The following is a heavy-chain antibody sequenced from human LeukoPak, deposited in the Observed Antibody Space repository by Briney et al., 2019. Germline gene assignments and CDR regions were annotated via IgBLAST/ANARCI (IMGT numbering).Heavy chain of an antibody. CDR3: ASTGYCTNGVCYNFWFDP. CDR2: IKPDSGGT. CDR1: GYSFTDYY. D-gene: IGHD2-8*01. Sequence: EASVKVSCKASGYSFTDYYMHWVRQAPGQGPEWMGWIKPDSGGTNYAQKFQGRVTMTRDTSISTAYMELSRLRSDDTAVYYCASTGYCTNGVCYNFWFDPWGQGTLVTVSS. J-gene: IGHJ5*02. V-gene: IGHV1-2*02.